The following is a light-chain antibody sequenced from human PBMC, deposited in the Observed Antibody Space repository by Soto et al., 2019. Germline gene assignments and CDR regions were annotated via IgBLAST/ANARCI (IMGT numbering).Light chain of an antibody. V-gene: IGKV3-11*01. CDR3: QQRSNWPT. J-gene: IGKJ5*01. Sequence: TQSPSAMSASVGDRATLSCRASQSVGRSLAWYQQKPGQAPRLLIYDASNRATGIPARFSGSGSGTDFTLTISSLEPEDFAVYYCQQRSNWPTFGQGTRLEI. CDR1: QSVGRS. CDR2: DAS.